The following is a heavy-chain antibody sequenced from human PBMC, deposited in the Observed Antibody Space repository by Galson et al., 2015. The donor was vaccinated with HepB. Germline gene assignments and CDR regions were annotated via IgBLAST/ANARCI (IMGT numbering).Heavy chain of an antibody. CDR1: GFTFSSYW. V-gene: IGHV3-7*01. J-gene: IGHJ3*02. Sequence: SLRLSCAGSGFTFSSYWINWVRQAPGKGLEWVANIKEDGRDKYYVYSVKGRFTISRDNAKNSVYLQMNSLRAEDTAVYYCARGGAFGFDIWGQGTMVTVS. D-gene: IGHD3-16*01. CDR2: IKEDGRDK. CDR3: ARGGAFGFDI.